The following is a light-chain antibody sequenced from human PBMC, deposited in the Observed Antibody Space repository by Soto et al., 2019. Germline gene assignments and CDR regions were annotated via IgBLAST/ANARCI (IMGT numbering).Light chain of an antibody. J-gene: IGKJ2*01. Sequence: ETLLTQSPATLSLTPGESATLSCRASQPINTYLAWYQQKSGQSPRLVIYDASNRATDIPARFSASGFGTDFTLSISRLEPEYFGIYYCHHRSNWPPEDTFGQGTKLEIK. CDR3: HHRSNWPPEDT. CDR2: DAS. V-gene: IGKV3-11*01. CDR1: QPINTY.